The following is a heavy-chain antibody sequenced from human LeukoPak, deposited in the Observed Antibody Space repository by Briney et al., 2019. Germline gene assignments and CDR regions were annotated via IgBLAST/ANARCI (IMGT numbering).Heavy chain of an antibody. V-gene: IGHV3-43D*03. Sequence: GGSLRLSCAASGFTFDDYAMHWVRQSPGKGLQWVSFISWDSRSVYYADSVKGRFAISRDNNKKSVFLQMNSLTAEDTPFYYCARDSQDCSASTCYFDYWGQGTLVTVSS. CDR3: ARDSQDCSASTCYFDY. D-gene: IGHD2-15*01. J-gene: IGHJ4*02. CDR1: GFTFDDYA. CDR2: ISWDSRSV.